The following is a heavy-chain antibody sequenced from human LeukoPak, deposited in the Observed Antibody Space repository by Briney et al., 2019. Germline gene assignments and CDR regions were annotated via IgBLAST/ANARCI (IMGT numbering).Heavy chain of an antibody. D-gene: IGHD3-22*01. Sequence: SETLCLTCTVSGGSIFSYYWNWIRQSPGKGLEWLGYIYSNGITNYSPSLRSRGTISIATSKNQFSLRLASVTAADTAIYYCARRAYFDSSGYSPTSGYFDLWGRGTLVTVSS. CDR3: ARRAYFDSSGYSPTSGYFDL. CDR1: GGSIFSYY. V-gene: IGHV4-4*08. J-gene: IGHJ2*01. CDR2: IYSNGIT.